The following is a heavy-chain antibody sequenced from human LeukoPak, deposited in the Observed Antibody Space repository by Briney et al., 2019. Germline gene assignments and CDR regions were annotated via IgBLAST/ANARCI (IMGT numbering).Heavy chain of an antibody. V-gene: IGHV3-30*18. CDR3: AKDQGVAAASLDY. CDR1: GFTFSGYG. J-gene: IGHJ4*02. CDR2: ISYDGSNK. D-gene: IGHD6-13*01. Sequence: GRSLRLSCAASGFTFSGYGMHWVRQAPGKGLEWVAVISYDGSNKYYADSVKGRFTISRDNSKNTLYLQMNSLRAEDTAVYYCAKDQGVAAASLDYWGQGTLVTVSS.